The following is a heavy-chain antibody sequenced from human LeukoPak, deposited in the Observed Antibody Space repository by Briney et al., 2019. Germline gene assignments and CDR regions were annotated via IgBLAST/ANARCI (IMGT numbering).Heavy chain of an antibody. D-gene: IGHD3-3*01. CDR2: INRSGST. CDR3: ARGFLRSGYFDY. J-gene: IGHJ4*02. V-gene: IGHV4-34*01. Sequence: SETLSLTCAVYGGSFSGYYWSWIRQPPGKGLEWIGEINRSGSTNYNSSLKSRVTISVDTSKNQFSLKLSSVTAADTAVYYCARGFLRSGYFDYWGQGTLVTVSS. CDR1: GGSFSGYY.